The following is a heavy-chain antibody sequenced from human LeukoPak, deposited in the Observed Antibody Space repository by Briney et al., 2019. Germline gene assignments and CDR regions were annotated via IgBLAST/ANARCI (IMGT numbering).Heavy chain of an antibody. CDR1: GGSISSSSYY. J-gene: IGHJ4*02. Sequence: PSETLSLTCTVSGGSISSSSYYWGWIRQPPGKGLEWIGSIYCSGSTYYNPSLKSRVTISVDTSKNQFSLKLSSVTAADTAVYHCARNRVRFFDYWGQGTLVTVSS. D-gene: IGHD4-17*01. CDR3: ARNRVRFFDY. V-gene: IGHV4-39*01. CDR2: IYCSGST.